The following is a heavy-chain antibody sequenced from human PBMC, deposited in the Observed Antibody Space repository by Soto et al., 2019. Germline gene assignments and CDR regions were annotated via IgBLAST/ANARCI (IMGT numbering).Heavy chain of an antibody. V-gene: IGHV3-21*01. D-gene: IGHD6-6*01. J-gene: IGHJ6*03. CDR3: ASPAALRVAARPDYYYYYYMDV. CDR1: GFTFSSYS. CDR2: ISSSSYI. Sequence: GESLKISCAASGFTFSSYSMNWVRQAPGKGLEWVSSISSSSYIYYADSVKGRFTISRDNAKNSLYLQMNSLRAEDTAVYYCASPAALRVAARPDYYYYYYMDVWGKGTTVTVSS.